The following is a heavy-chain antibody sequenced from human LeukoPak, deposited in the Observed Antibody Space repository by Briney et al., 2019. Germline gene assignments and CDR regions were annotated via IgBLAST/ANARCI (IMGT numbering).Heavy chain of an antibody. Sequence: PGGSLRLSCAASGFIFDKYWMDWVRQAPGKGLEWVSSISSSSSYIYYADSVKGRFTISRDNAKNSLYLQMNSLRAEDTAVYYCARAESTGAAWFDYWGQGTLVTVSS. V-gene: IGHV3-21*01. CDR3: ARAESTGAAWFDY. CDR2: ISSSSSYI. CDR1: GFIFDKYW. J-gene: IGHJ4*02. D-gene: IGHD7-27*01.